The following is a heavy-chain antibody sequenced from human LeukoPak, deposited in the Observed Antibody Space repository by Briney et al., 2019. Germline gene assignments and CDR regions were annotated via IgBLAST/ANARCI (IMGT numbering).Heavy chain of an antibody. D-gene: IGHD2-2*01. CDR1: GFTFSSRG. Sequence: GGSLRLSCVASGFTFSSRGMHWVRQAPGKGLEWVAVIWYDGSNKYYADSVKGRFTISRDNSKNTLYLEMSSLRAEDTAVYYCVSFYETYWGRGTLVTVSS. CDR2: IWYDGSNK. V-gene: IGHV3-33*01. J-gene: IGHJ4*02. CDR3: VSFYETY.